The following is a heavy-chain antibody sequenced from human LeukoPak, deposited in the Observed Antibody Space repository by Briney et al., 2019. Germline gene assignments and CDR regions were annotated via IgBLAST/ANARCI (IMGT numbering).Heavy chain of an antibody. D-gene: IGHD3-10*01. CDR3: AKDIGSGSYYNVESYYYYGMDV. J-gene: IGHJ6*02. V-gene: IGHV3-21*04. Sequence: GGSLRLSCAASGFTFSSYSMNWVRQAPGKGLEWVSSISSSSSYIYYADSVKGRFTISRDNAKNSLYLQMNSLRAEDTALYYCAKDIGSGSYYNVESYYYYGMDVWGQGTTVTVSS. CDR1: GFTFSSYS. CDR2: ISSSSSYI.